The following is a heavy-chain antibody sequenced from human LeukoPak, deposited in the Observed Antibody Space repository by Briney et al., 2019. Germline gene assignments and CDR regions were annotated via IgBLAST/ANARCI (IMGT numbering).Heavy chain of an antibody. D-gene: IGHD3-9*01. CDR2: ISGSGGST. CDR3: ARAKLRYFDWSNMDV. CDR1: GFTFSSYA. V-gene: IGHV3-23*01. Sequence: PGGSLSLSCAASGFTFSSYAMSWVRQAPGKGLEWVSAISGSGGSTYYADSVKGRFTISRDNAKNSLYLQMNSLRAEDTAVYYCARAKLRYFDWSNMDVWGQGTTVTVSS. J-gene: IGHJ6*02.